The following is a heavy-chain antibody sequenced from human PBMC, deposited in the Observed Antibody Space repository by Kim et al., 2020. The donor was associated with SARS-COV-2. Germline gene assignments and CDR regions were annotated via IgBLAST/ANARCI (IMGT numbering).Heavy chain of an antibody. D-gene: IGHD6-13*01. V-gene: IGHV3-23*01. Sequence: YADSVKGRFTISRNNSKNTLYLQMNSLRAEDTAVYYCAKDRWRSSSWPENWFDPWGQGTLVTVSS. CDR3: AKDRWRSSSWPENWFDP. J-gene: IGHJ5*02.